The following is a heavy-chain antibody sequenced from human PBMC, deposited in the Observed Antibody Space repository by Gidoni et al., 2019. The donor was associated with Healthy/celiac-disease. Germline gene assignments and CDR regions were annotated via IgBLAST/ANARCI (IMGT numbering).Heavy chain of an antibody. J-gene: IGHJ4*02. CDR2: IRYDGSNK. Sequence: QVQLVESGGGVVQPGGSLRLSCAASGFTFSSYGMHWVRQAPGKGLEWVAFIRYDGSNKYYADSVKGRFTISRDNSKNTLYLQMNSLRAEDTAVYYCAKCYYYYDSSGPGYWGQGTLVTVSS. D-gene: IGHD3-22*01. CDR1: GFTFSSYG. CDR3: AKCYYYYDSSGPGY. V-gene: IGHV3-30*02.